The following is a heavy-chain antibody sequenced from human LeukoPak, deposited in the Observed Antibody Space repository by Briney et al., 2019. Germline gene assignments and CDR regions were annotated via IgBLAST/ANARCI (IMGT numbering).Heavy chain of an antibody. CDR2: IKRKTDGVTK. D-gene: IGHD3-22*01. CDR3: TTEIHYYDSSGYYYFDY. V-gene: IGHV3-15*01. CDR1: GFTFSNDW. J-gene: IGHJ4*02. Sequence: GGALRLSCAASGFTFSNDWMSWVGQAPGKGLEWVGRIKRKTDGVTKDYAAPGKGRFTISRDDSKNTLYLQMNILKTEDTAVYYCTTEIHYYDSSGYYYFDYWGQGTLVTVSS.